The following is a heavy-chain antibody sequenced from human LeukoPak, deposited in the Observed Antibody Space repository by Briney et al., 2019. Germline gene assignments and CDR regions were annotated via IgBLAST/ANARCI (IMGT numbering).Heavy chain of an antibody. CDR1: GGSISRGGYS. CDR3: ASTHLDYDYVWGSQPYGAFDI. CDR2: FYYSGST. J-gene: IGHJ3*02. V-gene: IGHV4-30-4*07. D-gene: IGHD3-16*01. Sequence: PSETLSLTCAVSGGSISRGGYSWSWIRQPPGKGLEWIGYFYYSGSTYYNPSLKSRVTISVDTSKNQFSLKLSSVAAADTAVYYCASTHLDYDYVWGSQPYGAFDIWGQGTMVTVSS.